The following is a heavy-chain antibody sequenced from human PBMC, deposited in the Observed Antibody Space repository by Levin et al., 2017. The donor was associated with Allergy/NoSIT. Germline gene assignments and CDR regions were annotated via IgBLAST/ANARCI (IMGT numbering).Heavy chain of an antibody. CDR3: AREERYCSNTTCYFFDS. D-gene: IGHD2-2*01. J-gene: IGHJ4*02. CDR1: GYTFISYA. V-gene: IGHV1-3*01. Sequence: GESLKISCKASGYTFISYAIHWVRQAPGQRLEWMGWIDVDNADTKTSQKFQGRVTMTRDRSARTAYLELSSLRSEDTAVYYCAREERYCSNTTCYFFDSWGQGTLVTVSS. CDR2: IDVDNADT.